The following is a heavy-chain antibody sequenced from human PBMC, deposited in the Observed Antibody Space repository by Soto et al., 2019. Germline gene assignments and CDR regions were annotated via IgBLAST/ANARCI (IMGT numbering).Heavy chain of an antibody. CDR2: IYYTGST. J-gene: IGHJ4*02. Sequence: QVQLQESGPGLVKPSQTLSLTCTVSGGSISSGGYYWSWIRQHPGKGLEWIGYIYYTGSTYYNPSLKSRVTISVDTSKNQFSLKLSSVTAADTAVYDCATLYMVRGLRTFDYWGQGTLVTVSS. V-gene: IGHV4-31*03. CDR3: ATLYMVRGLRTFDY. D-gene: IGHD3-10*01. CDR1: GGSISSGGYY.